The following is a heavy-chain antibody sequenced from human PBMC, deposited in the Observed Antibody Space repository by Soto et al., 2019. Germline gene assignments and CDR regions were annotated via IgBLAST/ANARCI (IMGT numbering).Heavy chain of an antibody. J-gene: IGHJ4*02. CDR3: ARLDYVVSAFDS. Sequence: PSETLSLTCSVSGGSINSASYHWSWLRQHPGKGLEFIGYIFYTGSTYYNPSLETRVTISVDTSKNHVSLRLNAVTAADTAVYYCARLDYVVSAFDSWGRGTLVTVSS. V-gene: IGHV4-31*03. CDR1: GGSINSASYH. CDR2: IFYTGST. D-gene: IGHD4-17*01.